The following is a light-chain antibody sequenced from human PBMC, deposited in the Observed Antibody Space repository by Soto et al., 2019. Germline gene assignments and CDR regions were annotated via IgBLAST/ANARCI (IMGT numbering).Light chain of an antibody. CDR3: CTYGGVNTLYV. Sequence: QSALTQPASLSGSPGQSLTISCTGSDRDVMNYNLVSWYQQRRGRTPKLIIYEGSKRPSGTSDRFSGSKSGNTASLTISGLQAEDEADYYCCTYGGVNTLYVFGTGTKVTVL. CDR1: DRDVMNYNL. CDR2: EGS. J-gene: IGLJ1*01. V-gene: IGLV2-23*01.